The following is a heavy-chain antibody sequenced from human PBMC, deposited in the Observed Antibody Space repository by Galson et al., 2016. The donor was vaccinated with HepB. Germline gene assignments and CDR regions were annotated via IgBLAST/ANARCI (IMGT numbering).Heavy chain of an antibody. CDR3: ARLGNYGSFLDF. V-gene: IGHV4-59*08. CDR2: IYYSGST. CDR1: GGSISSYY. D-gene: IGHD3-10*01. Sequence: SETLSLTCTVSGGSISSYYWNWIRQPPGKGLEWIGYIYYSGSTNYNPSLKSRVIISVDTSKNQFSLKLTSVAAADTAVYYCARLGNYGSFLDFWGRGTLVTVSS. J-gene: IGHJ4*02.